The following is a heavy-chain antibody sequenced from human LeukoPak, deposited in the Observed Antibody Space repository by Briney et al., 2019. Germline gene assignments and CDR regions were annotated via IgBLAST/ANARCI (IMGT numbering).Heavy chain of an antibody. D-gene: IGHD3-16*02. J-gene: IGHJ4*02. CDR2: IKQDGSEK. CDR3: ARDRFDYVWGSYRLKY. Sequence: GGSLRLSCAASGFTFSSYWMSWVRQAPGKGLEWVANIKQDGSEKYYVDSVKGRFTISRDNAKNSLYLQMNSLRAEDTAVYYCARDRFDYVWGSYRLKYWGQGTLSPSPQ. CDR1: GFTFSSYW. V-gene: IGHV3-7*01.